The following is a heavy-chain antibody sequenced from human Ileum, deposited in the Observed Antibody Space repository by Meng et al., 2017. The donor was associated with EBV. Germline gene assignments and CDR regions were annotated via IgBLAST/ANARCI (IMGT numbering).Heavy chain of an antibody. CDR3: TTDTRFRIDS. D-gene: IGHD2-21*01. J-gene: IGHJ4*02. CDR1: GFTFSSYV. V-gene: IGHV3-74*03. CDR2: ISHDGSNT. Sequence: VRRVGSGGGLVQAGGSLRLSCAASGFTFSSYVMHWVRQAPGKGLVWVSRISHDGSNTMYADSVKGRFTVSRDNAKNTLYVQMNNLRAEDTAVHYCTTDTRFRIDSWGQGTLVTVSS.